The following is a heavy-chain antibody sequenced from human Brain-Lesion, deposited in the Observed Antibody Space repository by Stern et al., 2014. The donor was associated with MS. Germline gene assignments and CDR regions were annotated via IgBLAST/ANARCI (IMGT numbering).Heavy chain of an antibody. CDR2: VNNDGRRT. CDR1: GFTFSNYW. V-gene: IGHV3-74*02. D-gene: IGHD3-10*01. Sequence: EDQLVESGGGLVQPGGSLRLSCAASGFTFSNYWMHWVRQAPGQGLVWVSRVNNDGRRTSYADSVKGRFTMSRDNAKNTLYLQMNSLGVEDTAIYYCARGERWFDSWGQGTLVTVSS. J-gene: IGHJ5*01. CDR3: ARGERWFDS.